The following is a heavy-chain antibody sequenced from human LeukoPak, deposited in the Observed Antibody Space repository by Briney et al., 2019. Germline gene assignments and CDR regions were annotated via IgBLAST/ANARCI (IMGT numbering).Heavy chain of an antibody. CDR2: IDSGGTTT. V-gene: IGHV3-48*03. CDR1: RFAFNTYE. CDR3: AGFYYLSSPSVV. Sequence: PGGSLRLSRVASRFAFNTYEMNWVGPAPGKGREWISYIDSGGTTTDYAHSVRGRFIISRDNAKNSLSLHTDSLRAGDPAGNHCAGFYYLSSPSVVGGRGT. D-gene: IGHD3-22*01. J-gene: IGHJ2*01.